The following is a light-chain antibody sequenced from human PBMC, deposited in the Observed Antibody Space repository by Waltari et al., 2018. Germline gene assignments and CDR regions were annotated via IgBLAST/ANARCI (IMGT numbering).Light chain of an antibody. CDR3: QQYDISPLT. V-gene: IGKV3-20*01. CDR1: QTVRTTH. J-gene: IGKJ4*01. Sequence: EIVLTQSPGTLSLSPGERATLSYRASQTVRTTHLAWYQQKPGQAPTLLIYGASSRATGIPDRFSGSGSGTDFSLTISSLEPEDFAVYYCQQYDISPLTFGGGTKVEIK. CDR2: GAS.